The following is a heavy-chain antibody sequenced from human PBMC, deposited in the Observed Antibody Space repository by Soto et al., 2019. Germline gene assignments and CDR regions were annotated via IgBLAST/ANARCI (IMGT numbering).Heavy chain of an antibody. Sequence: SETLSLTCTVSGGSISSGGYYWSWIRQHPGKGLEWIGYIYYSGSTYYNPSLKSRVTVSVDTSKNQFSLKLSSVIVADTAMYYCARGKERGLLYFDSWGQGIMVTVSS. CDR1: GGSISSGGYY. CDR2: IYYSGST. J-gene: IGHJ4*02. CDR3: ARGKERGLLYFDS. V-gene: IGHV4-31*03. D-gene: IGHD1-1*01.